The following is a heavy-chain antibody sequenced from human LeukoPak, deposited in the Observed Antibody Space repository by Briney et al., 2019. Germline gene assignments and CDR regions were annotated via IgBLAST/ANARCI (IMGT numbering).Heavy chain of an antibody. CDR2: IYSGGST. V-gene: IGHV3-66*01. CDR1: GFTVNSNY. CDR3: AGAYDSSGYYQLDY. J-gene: IGHJ4*02. D-gene: IGHD3-22*01. Sequence: GGSLRLSCAASGFTVNSNYMSWVRQAPGKGLEGVSVIYSGGSTYYADPVKGRFTISRDNSKNTLYLQMNSLGAEDTAVYYCAGAYDSSGYYQLDYWGQGTLVTVSS.